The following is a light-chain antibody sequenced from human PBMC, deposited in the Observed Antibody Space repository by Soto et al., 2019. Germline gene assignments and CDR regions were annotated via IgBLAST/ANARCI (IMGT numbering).Light chain of an antibody. CDR1: QGISNA. J-gene: IGKJ5*01. Sequence: AIQLTQSPSSLSASVGDRVTITCRASQGISNALAWYHQKPGKPPNLLIYAASSLESGVPPRFSGSGFGSDFTLTIISLQPEDFAIYYCQQFNRFPITCGHGTRLEIK. CDR2: AAS. V-gene: IGKV1-13*02. CDR3: QQFNRFPIT.